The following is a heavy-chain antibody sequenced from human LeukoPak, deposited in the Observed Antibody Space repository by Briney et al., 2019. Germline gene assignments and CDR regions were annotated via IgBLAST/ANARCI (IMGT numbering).Heavy chain of an antibody. D-gene: IGHD5-24*01. J-gene: IGHJ6*03. CDR1: GGSISTYY. CDR2: IYYSGST. Sequence: SETLSLTCTVSGGSISTYYWSWIRRPPGKGLDWIGYIYYSGSTYYNPSLKSRVTISVDTSKNQFSLSLSSVTAADTAVYYCARLGRDGYNRAYYYYMDVWGKGTTVTISS. CDR3: ARLGRDGYNRAYYYYMDV. V-gene: IGHV4-59*04.